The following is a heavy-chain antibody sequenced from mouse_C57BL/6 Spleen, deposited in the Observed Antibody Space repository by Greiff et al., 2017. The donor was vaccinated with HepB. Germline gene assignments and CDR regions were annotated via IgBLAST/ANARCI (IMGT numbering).Heavy chain of an antibody. V-gene: IGHV1-80*01. D-gene: IGHD3-3*01. CDR2: IYPGDGDT. Sequence: QVQLQQSGAELVKPGASVKISCKASGYAFSSYWMNWVKQRPGKGLEWIGQIYPGDGDTNYNGKFKGKATLTADKSSSTAYMQLSSLTSEDSAVYFCARRLGGQYYFDYWGQGTTLTVSS. CDR1: GYAFSSYW. CDR3: ARRLGGQYYFDY. J-gene: IGHJ2*01.